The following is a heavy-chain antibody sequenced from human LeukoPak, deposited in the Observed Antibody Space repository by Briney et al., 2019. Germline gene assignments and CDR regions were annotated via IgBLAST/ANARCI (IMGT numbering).Heavy chain of an antibody. J-gene: IGHJ5*02. CDR2: IYHSGST. D-gene: IGHD3-10*01. CDR1: GGSISSRNYY. Sequence: PSETLSLTCTVSGGSISSRNYYWGWIRQPPGKGLEWIGSIYHSGSTYYNPSLKSRVTISVDTSKNQFSLKLSSVTAADTAVYYCARVGYYYGSRRLAWFDPWGQGTLVTVSS. CDR3: ARVGYYYGSRRLAWFDP. V-gene: IGHV4-39*07.